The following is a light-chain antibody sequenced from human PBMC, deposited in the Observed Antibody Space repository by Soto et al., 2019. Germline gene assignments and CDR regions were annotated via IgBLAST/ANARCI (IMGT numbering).Light chain of an antibody. V-gene: IGKV3-15*01. Sequence: EIVVTQSPATLSVSPGERATLSCRASQSVSNNLAWYQQKPGQAPRLLIYGASTRATGVPVRFSGSGSGTEFPLTSSSLQSEDFALYYCQQYNDWQWTFGQGTKVEIK. CDR1: QSVSNN. J-gene: IGKJ1*01. CDR3: QQYNDWQWT. CDR2: GAS.